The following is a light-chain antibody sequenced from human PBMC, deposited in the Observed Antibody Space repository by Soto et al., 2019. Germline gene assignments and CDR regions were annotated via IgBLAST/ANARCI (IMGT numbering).Light chain of an antibody. Sequence: DFVMTQSPLSLPVTLGQLASISCSSTQSLLYSNGETLLHWFQQGPGQPPRRLIYRVSTRDSGVPDRFSGSGSGTNFTLKISSVEAEDVGVYYCLQGTHWPITFGQGTRLEI. CDR2: RVS. CDR1: QSLLYSNGETL. J-gene: IGKJ5*01. CDR3: LQGTHWPIT. V-gene: IGKV2-30*01.